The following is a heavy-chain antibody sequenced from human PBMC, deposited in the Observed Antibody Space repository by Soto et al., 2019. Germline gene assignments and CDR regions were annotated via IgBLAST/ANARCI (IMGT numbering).Heavy chain of an antibody. CDR2: INTDGTNS. J-gene: IGHJ5*02. V-gene: IGHV3-74*01. CDR3: AREFCSGGNCYTYYFDP. D-gene: IGHD2-15*01. Sequence: GALRLSCAASGLTFNRYWMHWVRHAPGKGLVWVSHINTDGTNSNYADSVKGRFTISRDNAKSTLFLQMNSLRDEDTAVYYCAREFCSGGNCYTYYFDPWGQGIPVTVSS. CDR1: GLTFNRYW.